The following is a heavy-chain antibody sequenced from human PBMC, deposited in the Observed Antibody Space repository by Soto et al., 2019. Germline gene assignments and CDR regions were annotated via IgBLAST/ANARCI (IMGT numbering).Heavy chain of an antibody. CDR1: GFTFSSYA. D-gene: IGHD3-3*01. Sequence: EVQLLESGGCLVQPGGSLRLSCAASGFTFSSYAMNWVRQAPGKGLEWVSGLGGSGGSTYYADSVKGRFTISRDNSKNTVYLQMNSLRAEDTAVYYCAKGEGPFWSALDYWGQGTLVTVSS. CDR3: AKGEGPFWSALDY. V-gene: IGHV3-23*01. J-gene: IGHJ4*02. CDR2: LGGSGGST.